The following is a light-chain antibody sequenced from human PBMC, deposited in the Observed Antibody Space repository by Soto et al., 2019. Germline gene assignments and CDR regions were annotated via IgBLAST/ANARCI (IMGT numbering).Light chain of an antibody. CDR1: QNVNSN. Sequence: TESRATLSVSRGGRATLSCRASQNVNSNLAWYQQRPGQATRLLIYGASSRATGIPDRFSGRGSGTAFTLTIRRLEPEDSAVYFCQAYCDSPWTFGQGTKVDI. CDR3: QAYCDSPWT. J-gene: IGKJ1*01. CDR2: GAS. V-gene: IGKV3-20*01.